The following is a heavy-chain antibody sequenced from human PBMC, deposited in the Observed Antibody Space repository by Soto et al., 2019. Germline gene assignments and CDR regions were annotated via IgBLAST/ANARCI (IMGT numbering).Heavy chain of an antibody. V-gene: IGHV4-59*08. Sequence: SETLSLTCTVSGGSISSYYWSWIRQPPGKGLEWIGYIYYSGSTNYNPSLKSRVTISVDTSKNQFSLKLSSVTAADTAVYYCARQPRRRVKGKGFYGYWFDPWGQGTLVTVSS. CDR1: GGSISSYY. CDR2: IYYSGST. D-gene: IGHD3-10*01. J-gene: IGHJ5*02. CDR3: ARQPRRRVKGKGFYGYWFDP.